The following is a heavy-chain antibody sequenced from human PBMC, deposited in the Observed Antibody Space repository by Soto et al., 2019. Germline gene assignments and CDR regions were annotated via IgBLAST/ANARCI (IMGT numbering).Heavy chain of an antibody. CDR1: GGSISSYY. V-gene: IGHV4-59*01. CDR3: ASDDYYDSGKAFDI. D-gene: IGHD3-10*01. CDR2: IYYSGNT. J-gene: IGHJ3*02. Sequence: SETLSLTCTVSGGSISSYYWSWIRQPPGKGLEWIGDIYYSGNTNYNPSLKSRVTISVDTSKNQFSQKLSSGTDADTALYFCASDDYYDSGKAFDIWGQGTMVTVSS.